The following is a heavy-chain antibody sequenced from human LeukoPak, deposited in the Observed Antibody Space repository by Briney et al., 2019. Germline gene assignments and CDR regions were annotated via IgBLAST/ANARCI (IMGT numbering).Heavy chain of an antibody. D-gene: IGHD5-18*01. CDR3: ARNTAPGYGLDA. Sequence: ASVKVSCKASGYTFTGYYIHWVRQAPGQGFEWMGWIHPNSGATGYAQNFQGRVTMTRDTSISTAYMDLSRLRSDDTAVYYCARNTAPGYGLDAWGQGTPVTVSS. V-gene: IGHV1-2*02. J-gene: IGHJ6*02. CDR2: IHPNSGAT. CDR1: GYTFTGYY.